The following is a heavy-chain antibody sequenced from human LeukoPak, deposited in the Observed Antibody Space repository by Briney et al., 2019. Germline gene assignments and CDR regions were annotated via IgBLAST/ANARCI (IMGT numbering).Heavy chain of an antibody. V-gene: IGHV3-23*01. J-gene: IGHJ4*02. CDR2: ISGSGGST. Sequence: GGSLRLSCEASGFTFSSYWMSWVRQAPGKGLEWVSAISGSGGSTYYADSVKGRFTISRDNSKNTLYLQMNSLRAEDTAVYYCAKDTVGARAYYFDYWGQGTLVTVSS. D-gene: IGHD1-26*01. CDR3: AKDTVGARAYYFDY. CDR1: GFTFSSYW.